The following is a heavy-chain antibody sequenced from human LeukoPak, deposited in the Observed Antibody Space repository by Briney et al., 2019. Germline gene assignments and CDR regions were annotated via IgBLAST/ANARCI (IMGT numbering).Heavy chain of an antibody. V-gene: IGHV3-30*03. D-gene: IGHD3-22*01. CDR3: AITHYDPAGSPNFDS. J-gene: IGHJ4*02. Sequence: GGSLRLSCVVSGFTFSAYEIHLVRQTPGKGLEWVALISGDGNNKYYADSVKGRFTISRDNSKNTLYLQMNSLRTEDTALYYCAITHYDPAGSPNFDSWGQGTLVTVSS. CDR1: GFTFSAYE. CDR2: ISGDGNNK.